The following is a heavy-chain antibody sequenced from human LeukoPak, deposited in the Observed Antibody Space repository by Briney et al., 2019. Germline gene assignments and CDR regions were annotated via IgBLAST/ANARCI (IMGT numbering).Heavy chain of an antibody. CDR2: ISSDSTYI. J-gene: IGHJ4*02. CDR3: ARDLSAGYSGYDSDYYFDY. V-gene: IGHV3-21*01. CDR1: GFTFSSYS. D-gene: IGHD5-12*01. Sequence: PGGSLRLACAASGFTFSSYSMNWVRQAPGKGLEWVSSISSDSTYIYYADSVKGRFTISRDNSKNSMYLQMNSLRAEDTAVYYCARDLSAGYSGYDSDYYFDYWGQGTLVTVSS.